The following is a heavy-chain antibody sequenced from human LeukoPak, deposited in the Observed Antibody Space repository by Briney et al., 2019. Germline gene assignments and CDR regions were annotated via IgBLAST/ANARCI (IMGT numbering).Heavy chain of an antibody. V-gene: IGHV4-38-2*01. CDR2: IYHSGST. D-gene: IGHD6-13*01. Sequence: PSETLSLTCAVSGFSISTGYYWGWIRQPPGKGLSWSGTIYHSGSTYYNPFLKSRVTMSVDTSKNQFSLKLTSVTAADTAVYYCARGTSSSWYYYFDYWGQGTLVAVSS. J-gene: IGHJ4*02. CDR1: GFSISTGYY. CDR3: ARGTSSSWYYYFDY.